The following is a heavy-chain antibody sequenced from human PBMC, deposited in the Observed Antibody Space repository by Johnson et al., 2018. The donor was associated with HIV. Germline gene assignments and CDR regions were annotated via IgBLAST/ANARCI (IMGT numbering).Heavy chain of an antibody. V-gene: IGHV3-23*04. J-gene: IGHJ3*02. D-gene: IGHD2-21*02. Sequence: EMQLVESGGGLVKPGGSQRLSCAASGFTFSSYAMSWVRQAPGKGLEWVSAISGSGGSTYYANSVKGRFTISRDNSKNTLYLQMGSLRAEDMAVYYCARGTVCGGDCYSRAFDIWGQGTMVTVSS. CDR3: ARGTVCGGDCYSRAFDI. CDR2: ISGSGGST. CDR1: GFTFSSYA.